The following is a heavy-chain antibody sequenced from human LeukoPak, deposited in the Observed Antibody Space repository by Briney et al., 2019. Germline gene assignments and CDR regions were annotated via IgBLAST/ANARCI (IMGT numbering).Heavy chain of an antibody. V-gene: IGHV1-69*05. CDR2: IIPIFGTA. CDR1: GGTFSSYA. D-gene: IGHD3-16*02. Sequence: SVKVSCKASGGTFSSYAISWVRQAPGQGLEWMGGIIPIFGTANYAQKFQGRVTITTDESTSTAYMELSSLRSEDTAVYHCARDQVITFGGVIVDNNWFDPWGQGPWSPSPQ. J-gene: IGHJ5*02. CDR3: ARDQVITFGGVIVDNNWFDP.